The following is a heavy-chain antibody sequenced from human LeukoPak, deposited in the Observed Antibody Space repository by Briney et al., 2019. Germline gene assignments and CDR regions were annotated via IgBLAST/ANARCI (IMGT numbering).Heavy chain of an antibody. D-gene: IGHD2/OR15-2a*01. CDR3: AVDVIYESD. Sequence: SVKVSCKASGFTFSNSAVQWVRQARGQRLGWIGWIVVGSGNTNYAQKFQEGVTITRDMSTSTAYMELSSLRSEDTAVYYCAVDVIYESDWGQGTLVTVSS. CDR2: IVVGSGNT. CDR1: GFTFSNSA. J-gene: IGHJ4*02. V-gene: IGHV1-58*01.